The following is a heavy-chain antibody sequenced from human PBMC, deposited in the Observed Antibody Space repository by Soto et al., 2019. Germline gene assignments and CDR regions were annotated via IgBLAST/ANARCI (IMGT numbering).Heavy chain of an antibody. CDR3: ARAVGYDSSGYYLGQFDY. Sequence: RASVKVSCKVSGYTLTELSMHWVRQAPGKGLEWMGGFDPEDGETIYAQKFQGRVTMTEDTSTDTAYMELSSVTAADTAVYYCARAVGYDSSGYYLGQFDYWGQGTLVTVSS. CDR1: GYTLTELS. V-gene: IGHV1-24*01. D-gene: IGHD3-22*01. J-gene: IGHJ4*02. CDR2: FDPEDGET.